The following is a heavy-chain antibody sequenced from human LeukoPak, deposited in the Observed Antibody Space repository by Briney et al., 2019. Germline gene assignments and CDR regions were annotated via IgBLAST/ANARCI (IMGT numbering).Heavy chain of an antibody. D-gene: IGHD2-15*01. V-gene: IGHV1-18*01. Sequence: ASVKVSCKASGYTFTNYDINWVRQAPGQGLEWMGWISAYNGNTNYAQKLQGRVTMTTDTSTSTAYTELRSLRSDDTAVYYCARDPRYCSGGSCYSERSFFDYWGQGTLVTVSS. CDR1: GYTFTNYD. CDR3: ARDPRYCSGGSCYSERSFFDY. J-gene: IGHJ4*02. CDR2: ISAYNGNT.